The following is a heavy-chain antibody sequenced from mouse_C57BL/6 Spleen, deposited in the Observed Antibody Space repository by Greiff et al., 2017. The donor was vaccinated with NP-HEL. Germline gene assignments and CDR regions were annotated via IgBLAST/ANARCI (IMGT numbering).Heavy chain of an antibody. Sequence: EVQLQESGPGLVKPSQSLSLTCSVTGYSITSGYYWNWIRQFPGNKLEWMGYISYDGSNNYNPSLKNRITITRDTAKNQFFLKLNSVTTEDTATYYCARGPGYGSSPFDDWGQGTTLTVSS. CDR1: GYSITSGYY. CDR2: ISYDGSN. D-gene: IGHD1-1*01. CDR3: ARGPGYGSSPFDD. V-gene: IGHV3-6*01. J-gene: IGHJ2*01.